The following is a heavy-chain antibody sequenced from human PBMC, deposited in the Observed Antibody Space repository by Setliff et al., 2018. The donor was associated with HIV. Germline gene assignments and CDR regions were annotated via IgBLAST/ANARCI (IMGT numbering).Heavy chain of an antibody. D-gene: IGHD1-1*01. J-gene: IGHJ4*02. CDR2: IYWNNNK. V-gene: IGHV2-5*01. Sequence: PTQTLTLTCTFSGLSLSTSGVGVGWIRQSPGKALEWLAFIYWNNNKHYSTSLKSRLTVTKDTSKNRVVFTMTNMDPVDTATYYCAYSGRQLRGPYFDFWGQGTPVTVSS. CDR1: GLSLSTSGVG. CDR3: AYSGRQLRGPYFDF.